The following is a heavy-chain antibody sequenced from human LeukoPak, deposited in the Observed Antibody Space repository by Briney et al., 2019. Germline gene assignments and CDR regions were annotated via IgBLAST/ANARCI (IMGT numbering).Heavy chain of an antibody. Sequence: SQTLSLTCTVSGGSISSGSYYWSWIRQPAGKGLEWIGRIYTSGSTNYNPSLKSRVTISVDTSKNQFSLKLSSVTAADTAAYYCARAFDYYYMDVWGKGTTVTVSS. J-gene: IGHJ6*03. CDR2: IYTSGST. CDR1: GGSISSGSYY. D-gene: IGHD3-10*01. CDR3: ARAFDYYYMDV. V-gene: IGHV4-61*02.